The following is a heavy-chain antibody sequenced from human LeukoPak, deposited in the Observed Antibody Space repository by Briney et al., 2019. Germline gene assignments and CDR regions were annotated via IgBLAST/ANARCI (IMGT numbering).Heavy chain of an antibody. CDR2: IYHSGST. CDR3: ARERKQWLVRYYMDV. Sequence: PSETLSLTCTVSGYSISSGYYWGWIRQPPGKGLEWIGSIYHSGSTNYNPSLKSRVTISVDTSKNQFSLKLSSVTAADTAVYYCARERKQWLVRYYMDVWGKGTTVTVSS. D-gene: IGHD6-19*01. CDR1: GYSISSGYY. V-gene: IGHV4-38-2*02. J-gene: IGHJ6*03.